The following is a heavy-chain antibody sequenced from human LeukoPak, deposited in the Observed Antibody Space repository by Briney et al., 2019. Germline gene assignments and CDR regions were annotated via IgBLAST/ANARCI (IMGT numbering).Heavy chain of an antibody. J-gene: IGHJ3*02. Sequence: GGSLRLSCSASGFTFSSYTMNWVRQAPGKGLEWVSSIDPSSTYIYHADSVKGRFTISRDNSKNTLYLQMNSLRAEDTAVYYCARATAYSGSYEHGAFDIWGQGTMVTVSS. CDR2: IDPSSTYI. V-gene: IGHV3-21*01. CDR3: ARATAYSGSYEHGAFDI. CDR1: GFTFSSYT. D-gene: IGHD1-26*01.